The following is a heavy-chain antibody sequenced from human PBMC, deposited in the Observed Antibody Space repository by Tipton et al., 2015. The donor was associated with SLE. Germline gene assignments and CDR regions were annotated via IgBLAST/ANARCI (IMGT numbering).Heavy chain of an antibody. V-gene: IGHV3-21*01. CDR2: ISSSSSYI. Sequence: SLRLSCAASGFTFSSYSMNWVRQAPGKGLEWVSSISSSSSYIYYADSVKGRFTISRDNAKKSLYLQMNSLRAEDTAVYYCARDKGSSSLPYYFDYWGQGTLVTVSS. J-gene: IGHJ4*02. CDR1: GFTFSSYS. CDR3: ARDKGSSSLPYYFDY. D-gene: IGHD6-13*01.